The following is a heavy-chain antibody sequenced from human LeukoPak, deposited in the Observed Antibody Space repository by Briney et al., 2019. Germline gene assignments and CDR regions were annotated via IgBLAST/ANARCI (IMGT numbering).Heavy chain of an antibody. CDR1: GFTFSNYW. Sequence: GGSLRLSCAASGFTFSNYWMSWVRQAPGKGLEWVANIKQDGSEKYYVDSVKGRFTISRDNAKNSLYLQMNSLRAEDTAIYYCARDLGSYSSGWYMGFDYWGQGTLVTVSS. CDR3: ARDLGSYSSGWYMGFDY. J-gene: IGHJ4*02. D-gene: IGHD6-19*01. CDR2: IKQDGSEK. V-gene: IGHV3-7*01.